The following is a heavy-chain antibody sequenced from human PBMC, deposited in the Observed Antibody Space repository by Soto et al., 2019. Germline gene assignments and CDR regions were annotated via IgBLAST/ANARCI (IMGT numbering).Heavy chain of an antibody. CDR3: ARVGRMTTADY. CDR2: IYYSGST. CDR1: GGSISSGDYY. D-gene: IGHD4-17*01. V-gene: IGHV4-30-4*01. Sequence: SETLSLTCTVSGGSISSGDYYWSWIRQPPGKGLEWIGYIYYSGSTYYNPSLKSRVTISVDTSKNQFSLKLSSVTAADTAVYYCARVGRMTTADYWGQGTLVTVSS. J-gene: IGHJ4*02.